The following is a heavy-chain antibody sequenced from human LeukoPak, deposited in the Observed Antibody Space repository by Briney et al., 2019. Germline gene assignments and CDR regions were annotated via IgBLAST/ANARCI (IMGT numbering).Heavy chain of an antibody. CDR2: IHHSGST. D-gene: IGHD6-19*01. CDR3: ARTSSSGLVGGYCFDY. V-gene: IGHV4-38-2*02. Sequence: SETLSLTCTVSGGSISSYYWGWIRQPPGKGLQWIGSIHHSGSTYYNPSLKSRVTISVDTSKNQFSLKLSSVTAADTAVCYCARTSSSGLVGGYCFDYWGQGTLVTVSS. J-gene: IGHJ4*02. CDR1: GGSISSYY.